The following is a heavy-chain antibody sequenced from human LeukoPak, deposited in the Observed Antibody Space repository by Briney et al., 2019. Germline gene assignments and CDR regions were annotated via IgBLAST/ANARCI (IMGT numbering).Heavy chain of an antibody. CDR3: AGYSGSHLGAGAEYFQH. J-gene: IGHJ1*01. D-gene: IGHD1-26*01. Sequence: SETLSLTCTVSGASISSSSYYWAWIRQPPGKGLEWIGSMDYSGSTYYKPALKSRVTISVDTSKNQFSLKLSSVTAADTAVYYCAGYSGSHLGAGAEYFQHWGQGTLVTVSS. CDR1: GASISSSSYY. CDR2: MDYSGST. V-gene: IGHV4-39*01.